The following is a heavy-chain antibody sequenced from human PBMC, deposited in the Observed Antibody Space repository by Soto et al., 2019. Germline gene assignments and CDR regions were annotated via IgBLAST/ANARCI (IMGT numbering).Heavy chain of an antibody. CDR2: ISYDGSNK. Sequence: PGGSLRLSCAASGFTFSSYALHWVRQAPGKGLEWVAVISYDGSNKYYADSVKGRFTISRDNSKNTLYLQMTSLRAEDTAVYYCAKGRVLRFKYYYYGMDVWGQGTTVTVSS. V-gene: IGHV3-30-3*01. J-gene: IGHJ6*02. D-gene: IGHD3-3*01. CDR1: GFTFSSYA. CDR3: AKGRVLRFKYYYYGMDV.